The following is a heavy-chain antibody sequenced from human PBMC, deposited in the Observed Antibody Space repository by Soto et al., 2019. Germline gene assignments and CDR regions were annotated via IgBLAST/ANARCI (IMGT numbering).Heavy chain of an antibody. V-gene: IGHV4-61*08. J-gene: IGHJ6*02. CDR3: ARQGGGGSSSWTGYYYYYYGMDV. Sequence: PSETLSLTCTVSDGFISSGDYYWSWIRQPPGKGLEWIGYIYYSGSTNYNPSLKSRVTISVDTSKNQFSLKLSSVTAADTAVYYCARQGGGGSSSWTGYYYYYYGMDVWGQGTTVTVSS. CDR1: DGFISSGDYY. CDR2: IYYSGST. D-gene: IGHD6-13*01.